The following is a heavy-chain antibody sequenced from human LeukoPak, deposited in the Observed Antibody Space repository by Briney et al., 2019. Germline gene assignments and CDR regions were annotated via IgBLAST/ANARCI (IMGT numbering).Heavy chain of an antibody. CDR2: ISAYNGNT. D-gene: IGHD1-26*01. J-gene: IGHJ4*02. Sequence: ASVKVSCKASGYTFTSYGISWVRQAPGQGLEWMGWISAYNGNTNYAQKLQGRVTMTTDTSTSTAYMELRSLRSDDTAVYYCARDPHTYSGSYSFDYWGQGTLVTVSS. CDR3: ARDPHTYSGSYSFDY. CDR1: GYTFTSYG. V-gene: IGHV1-18*01.